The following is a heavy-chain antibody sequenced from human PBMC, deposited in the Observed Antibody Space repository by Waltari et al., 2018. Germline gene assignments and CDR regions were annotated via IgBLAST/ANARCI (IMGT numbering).Heavy chain of an antibody. V-gene: IGHV3-23*01. D-gene: IGHD5-12*01. CDR1: GFTFSASA. Sequence: EVQLMESGGGLVQPGGSLRLSCTASGFTFSASAMSWVRQAPGKGWECGGESSVNGGSTYFADSVKGRFTISRDNSKNTVFLQMKSLRAEDTAIYYCSKEVASLYYYGMDVWGLGTTVTVSS. J-gene: IGHJ6*02. CDR3: SKEVASLYYYGMDV. CDR2: SSVNGGST.